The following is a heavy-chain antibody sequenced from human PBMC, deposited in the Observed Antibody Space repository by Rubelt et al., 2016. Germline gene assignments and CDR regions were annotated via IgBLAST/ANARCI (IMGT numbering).Heavy chain of an antibody. V-gene: IGHV1-46*01. J-gene: IGHJ3*02. Sequence: QVQLVQSGAEVKKPGASVKVSCKASGYTFTSYYMHWVRQAPGQGLEWMGIINPSGGSTGYAQKFQGRITMTRDTSTSTVYMELSSLRSEDTAVYYCARDPRSYHAFDIWGQGRMVTVSS. CDR1: GYTFTSYY. D-gene: IGHD1-26*01. CDR3: ARDPRSYHAFDI. CDR2: INPSGGST.